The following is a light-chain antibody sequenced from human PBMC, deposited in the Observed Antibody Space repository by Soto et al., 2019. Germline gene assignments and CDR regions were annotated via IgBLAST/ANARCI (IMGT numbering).Light chain of an antibody. CDR2: TAS. CDR1: QSISSY. CDR3: QQTYRTPT. J-gene: IGKJ1*01. Sequence: DIQMTQSPSSLSASVGDRVTITGRASQSISSYLTSYVEVPGKAPTLLIYTASTLQSGVTSRFSGSGSGTDFTLPICSLQPEDFATYYCQQTYRTPTFGQGSTVEI. V-gene: IGKV1-39*01.